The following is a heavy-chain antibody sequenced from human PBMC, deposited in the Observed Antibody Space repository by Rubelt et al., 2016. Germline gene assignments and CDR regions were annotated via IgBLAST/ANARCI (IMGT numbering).Heavy chain of an antibody. V-gene: IGHV3-66*01. Sequence: EVQLVESGGGLVQPGGSLRLSCSASGFTVSSNYMSCVRQAPGKGLELVSVIYSGGSTYDADSVKGIFTNSRDKSKNTRYLQMNSLRAEDTAVDYCARDNSGLNPWGQGTLVTVSS. D-gene: IGHD6-25*01. CDR2: IYSGGST. CDR3: ARDNSGLNP. CDR1: GFTVSSNY. J-gene: IGHJ5*02.